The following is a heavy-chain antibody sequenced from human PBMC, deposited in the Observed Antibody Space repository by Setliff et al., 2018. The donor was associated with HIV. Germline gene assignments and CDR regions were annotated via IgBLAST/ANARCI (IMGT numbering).Heavy chain of an antibody. Sequence: ASVKVSCKPSGFTFTGYYLHWVRQAPGQGLEWMGWINPNNGDTNYEQRFQGRVTMTRDTSVTTVYMVLNRLTPGDTAVYYCASPYENNSGPDYWGQGTPVTVSS. D-gene: IGHD7-27*01. CDR3: ASPYENNSGPDY. CDR1: GFTFTGYY. J-gene: IGHJ4*02. CDR2: INPNNGDT. V-gene: IGHV1-2*02.